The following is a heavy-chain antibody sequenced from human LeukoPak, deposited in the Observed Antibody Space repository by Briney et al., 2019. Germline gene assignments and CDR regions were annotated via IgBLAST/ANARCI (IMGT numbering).Heavy chain of an antibody. CDR2: ISGSDGRT. Sequence: GGSLRLSCAASGFTFSSYAMSWVRQAPGKGLEWVSAISGSDGRTFYADSVKGRFTISRDNSKNTLDLQMSSLRVDDAAVYYCAKRDGSNYYSGIDVFDVWGQGTVVTVSS. CDR3: AKRDGSNYYSGIDVFDV. V-gene: IGHV3-23*01. CDR1: GFTFSSYA. J-gene: IGHJ3*01. D-gene: IGHD3-22*01.